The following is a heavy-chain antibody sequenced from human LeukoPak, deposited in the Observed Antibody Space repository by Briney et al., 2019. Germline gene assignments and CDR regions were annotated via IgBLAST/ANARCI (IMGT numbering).Heavy chain of an antibody. CDR3: ANSPPFTLHYYFDY. CDR2: ISGSGGST. CDR1: GFTFSSYA. V-gene: IGHV3-23*01. D-gene: IGHD3-3*02. J-gene: IGHJ4*02. Sequence: GESLRLSCAASGFTFSSYAMSWVRQAPGKGLEWVSAISGSGGSTYYADSVKGRFTISRDNSKNTLYLQMNSLRAEDTAVYYCANSPPFTLHYYFDYRGQGTLVTVSS.